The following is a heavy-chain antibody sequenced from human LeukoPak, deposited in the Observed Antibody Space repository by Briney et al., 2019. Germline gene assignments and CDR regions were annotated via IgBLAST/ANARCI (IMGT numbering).Heavy chain of an antibody. D-gene: IGHD6-25*01. CDR3: ARRRTLAAASDGAGNWLDP. V-gene: IGHV4-59*08. CDR2: IHHSGST. J-gene: IGHJ5*02. CDR1: GDFISSYY. Sequence: PSETLSLTCTVSGDFISSYYWNWIRQPPGKGLEWIGYIHHSGSTNSNPSLKSRVSISVDASKNQFSLKLNAVSAADTAVYYCARRRTLAAASDGAGNWLDPWGQGILVTVSS.